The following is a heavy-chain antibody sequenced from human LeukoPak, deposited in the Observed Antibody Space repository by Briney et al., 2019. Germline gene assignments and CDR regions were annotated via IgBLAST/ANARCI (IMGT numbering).Heavy chain of an antibody. J-gene: IGHJ4*02. CDR1: GFTFSSYG. V-gene: IGHV3-30*18. Sequence: PGGSLRLSCAASGFTFSSYGMHWVRQAPGKGLEWVAVISYDGSNKYYADSVKGRFTISRDNSKNTLYLQMNSLRAEDTAVYYCAKESDLTIAAAGSLDYWGQGTLVTVSS. CDR3: AKESDLTIAAAGSLDY. D-gene: IGHD6-13*01. CDR2: ISYDGSNK.